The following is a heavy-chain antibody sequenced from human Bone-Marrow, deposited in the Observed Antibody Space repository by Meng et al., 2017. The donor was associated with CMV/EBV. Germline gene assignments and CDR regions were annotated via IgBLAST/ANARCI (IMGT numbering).Heavy chain of an antibody. V-gene: IGHV1-69*01. J-gene: IGHJ4*02. CDR1: GTFGSYA. CDR3: ASPVYYYDSSGYPLAY. CDR2: IIPIFGTA. Sequence: GTFGSYAISWVRQAPGQGLEWMGGIIPIFGTANYAQKFQGRVTITADESTSTAYMELSSLRSEDTAVYYCASPVYYYDSSGYPLAYWGQGTLVTVSS. D-gene: IGHD3-22*01.